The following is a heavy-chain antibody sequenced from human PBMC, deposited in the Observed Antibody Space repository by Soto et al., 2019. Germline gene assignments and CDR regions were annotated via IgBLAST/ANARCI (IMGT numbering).Heavy chain of an antibody. CDR3: ATPLRLLWFGELPSEAFDI. Sequence: GGSLRLSCAAPGFTFSSYSMNWVRQAPGKGLEWVSYISSSSSTIYYADSVKGRFTISRDNAKNSLYLQMNGLRDEDTAVYYCATPLRLLWFGELPSEAFDIWGQGTMVTVSS. J-gene: IGHJ3*02. D-gene: IGHD3-10*01. V-gene: IGHV3-48*02. CDR1: GFTFSSYS. CDR2: ISSSSSTI.